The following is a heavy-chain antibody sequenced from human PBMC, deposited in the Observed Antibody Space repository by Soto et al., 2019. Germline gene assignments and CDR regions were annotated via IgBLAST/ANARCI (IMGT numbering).Heavy chain of an antibody. D-gene: IGHD3-22*01. J-gene: IGHJ4*02. CDR1: GFTFSSYG. Sequence: GGSLRLSCAASGFTFSSYGMHWVRQAPGKGLEWVAVIWYDGSNKYYADSVKGRFTISRDNSKNTLYLQMNSLRAEDTAVYYSARDSFRYDSCGYSLRQYPGSPLQFDYWGQGTLVTVSS. V-gene: IGHV3-33*01. CDR3: ARDSFRYDSCGYSLRQYPGSPLQFDY. CDR2: IWYDGSNK.